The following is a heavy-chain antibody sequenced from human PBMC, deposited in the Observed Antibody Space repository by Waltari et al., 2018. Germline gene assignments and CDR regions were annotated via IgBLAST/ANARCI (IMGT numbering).Heavy chain of an antibody. J-gene: IGHJ6*03. V-gene: IGHV4-34*01. CDR3: ARGSISVIAARPAYMDV. CDR1: GGSFSGYY. Sequence: QVQLQQWGAGLLKPSETLSLTCAVYGGSFSGYYWSWIRQPPGKGREWIGEINHSGSTNYNPSLKSRVTISVDTSKNQFSLKLSSVTAADTAVYYCARGSISVIAARPAYMDVWGKGTTVTVSS. D-gene: IGHD6-6*01. CDR2: INHSGST.